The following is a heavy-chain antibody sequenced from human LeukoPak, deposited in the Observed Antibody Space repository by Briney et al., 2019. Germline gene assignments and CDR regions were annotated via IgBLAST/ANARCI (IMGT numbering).Heavy chain of an antibody. CDR2: ISAYNGNT. CDR1: XYTFXSYG. V-gene: IGHV1-18*01. CDR3: ARDDYDSSGSYFDY. J-gene: IGHJ4*02. D-gene: IGHD3-22*01. Sequence: SXKXSXYTFXSYGXSWVRQAPGQGLEWMGWISAYNGNTNYAQKLQGRVTMTTDTSTSTAYMELRSLRSDDTAVYYCARDDYDSSGSYFDYWGQGTLVTVSS.